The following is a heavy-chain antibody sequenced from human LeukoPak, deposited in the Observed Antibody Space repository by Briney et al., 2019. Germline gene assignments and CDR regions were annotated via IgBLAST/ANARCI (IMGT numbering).Heavy chain of an antibody. CDR3: AREILGGFNPGAY. D-gene: IGHD1-14*01. CDR2: IHRSGSP. J-gene: IGHJ4*02. V-gene: IGHV4-4*02. Sequence: SETLSLTCTASLDSTTSNFWSWVRQPPGEGLEWIGEIHRSGSPNYNPSLQSRVTISIDRSRNQIALELSSVTAADTAVYYCAREILGGFNPGAYWGQGTLVTVSS. CDR1: LDSTTSNF.